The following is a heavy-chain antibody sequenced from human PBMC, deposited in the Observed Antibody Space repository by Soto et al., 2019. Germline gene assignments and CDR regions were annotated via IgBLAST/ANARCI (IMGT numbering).Heavy chain of an antibody. CDR1: GFALSTSGVG. CDR3: ARQARGYAYFDY. CDR2: IYWDDDK. J-gene: IGHJ4*02. V-gene: IGHV2-5*02. D-gene: IGHD5-12*01. Sequence: QITLKESGPTLVKPTQTLTLTCTFSGFALSTSGVGVGWIRQPPGKALEWLALIYWDDDKRYSPSLKSRLTITKDTSKNQVVLTMTNMDPVDTATYYCARQARGYAYFDYWGQGTLVTVSS.